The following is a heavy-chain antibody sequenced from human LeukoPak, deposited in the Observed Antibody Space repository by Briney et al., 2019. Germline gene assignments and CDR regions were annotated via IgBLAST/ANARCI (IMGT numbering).Heavy chain of an antibody. CDR3: ARASGDILTGYSSYFDY. CDR2: INPNSGGT. J-gene: IGHJ4*02. D-gene: IGHD3-9*01. V-gene: IGHV1-2*02. CDR1: GYTFTGYY. Sequence: ASVKVSCKASGYTFTGYYMHRVRQAPGQGLEWMGWINPNSGGTNYAQKFQGRVTMTRDTSISTAYMELSRLRSDDTAVYYCARASGDILTGYSSYFDYWGQGTLVTVSS.